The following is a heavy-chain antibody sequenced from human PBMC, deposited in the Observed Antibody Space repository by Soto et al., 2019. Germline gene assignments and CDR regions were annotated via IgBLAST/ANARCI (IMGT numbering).Heavy chain of an antibody. D-gene: IGHD2-2*01. J-gene: IGHJ4*02. Sequence: QVQLVQSGAEVKKPESSVKVSCKTSGGTFVRHVISWVRQAPGQGPEWMGKINPLSGISNYAQKFQDRVTFTADTDSSTAYMELSSLTSDATAVYYCATPACAATWCSPSHNLDHWGQGTLVTVSS. CDR2: INPLSGIS. CDR3: ATPACAATWCSPSHNLDH. CDR1: GGTFVRHV. V-gene: IGHV1-69*09.